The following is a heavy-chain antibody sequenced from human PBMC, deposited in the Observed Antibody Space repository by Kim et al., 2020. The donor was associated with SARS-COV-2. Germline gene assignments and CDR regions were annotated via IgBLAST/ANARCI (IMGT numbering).Heavy chain of an antibody. CDR1: GGSISSTNYY. CDR3: ARDPITGVRGAHLSHYGMGV. J-gene: IGHJ6*02. CDR2: IYYSGRT. D-gene: IGHD3-10*01. V-gene: IGHV4-39*07. Sequence: SETLSLTCTVSGGSISSTNYYWGWFRQPPGKGLEWIGSIYYSGRTYYNPSLKSRVTISADTSKTQLSLQLSSVTAADTAVYYCARDPITGVRGAHLSHYGMGVWGQGTTVTVSS.